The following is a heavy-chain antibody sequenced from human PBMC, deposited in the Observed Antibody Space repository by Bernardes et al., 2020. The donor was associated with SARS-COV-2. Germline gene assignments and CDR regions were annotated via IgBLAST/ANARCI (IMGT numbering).Heavy chain of an antibody. CDR1: GVTCSSGC. Sequence: GGSLRLSCASSGVTCSSGCMSGVRQAPGTGLEWVANIQQDGREQYDVDSAKGRFTISRDNAKNSLYLQMNSLRSEDTAVYYCARDLSGSMWYYYYGMDVWGQGTTVTVSS. J-gene: IGHJ6*02. V-gene: IGHV3-7*04. CDR2: IQQDGREQ. D-gene: IGHD2-21*01. CDR3: ARDLSGSMWYYYYGMDV.